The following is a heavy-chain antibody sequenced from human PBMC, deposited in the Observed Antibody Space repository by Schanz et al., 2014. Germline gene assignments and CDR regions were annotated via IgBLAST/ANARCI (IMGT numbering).Heavy chain of an antibody. J-gene: IGHJ4*02. Sequence: QVHLVQSGAEVKRPGASVKVSCKASEYSFTSYSMHWVRQAPGQGLEWMGWISVYNHNKEYDQKLQGRVTMTTDTSTSTAYMELRSLRSDDTAVYYCAKQIHYDILTVTRNWGQGTLVTVSS. CDR1: EYSFTSYS. CDR2: ISVYNHNK. CDR3: AKQIHYDILTVTRN. V-gene: IGHV1-18*01. D-gene: IGHD3-9*01.